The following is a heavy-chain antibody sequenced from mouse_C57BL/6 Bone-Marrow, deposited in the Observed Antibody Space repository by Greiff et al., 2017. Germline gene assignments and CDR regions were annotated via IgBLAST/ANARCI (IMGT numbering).Heavy chain of an antibody. CDR1: GYTFTEYT. CDR3: ARHGDYYSNYWFFAY. Sequence: QVQLKESGAELVKPGASVKLSCKASGYTFTEYTIHWVKQRSGQGLEWIGGFYPGSGSIKYNEKFKDKATLTADKSSSTVYMELSRLTSEDSAVYFWARHGDYYSNYWFFAYWGQGTLVTVSA. CDR2: FYPGSGSI. D-gene: IGHD2-5*01. J-gene: IGHJ3*01. V-gene: IGHV1-62-2*01.